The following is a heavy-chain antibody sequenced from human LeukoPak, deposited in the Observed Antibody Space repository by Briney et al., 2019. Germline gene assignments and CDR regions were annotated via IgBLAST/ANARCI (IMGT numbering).Heavy chain of an antibody. Sequence: GWSLRLSCVASGFTFGNHRMSWVRQAPGKRLEWVADIKQDGGETYYADFVRGRFTISRDNGKNSLYLQMNSLRVEDTAVYFCARDSTGWQADSFDIWGQGTKVTVSA. D-gene: IGHD2-8*02. CDR1: GFTFGNHR. CDR3: ARDSTGWQADSFDI. CDR2: IKQDGGET. J-gene: IGHJ3*02. V-gene: IGHV3-7*01.